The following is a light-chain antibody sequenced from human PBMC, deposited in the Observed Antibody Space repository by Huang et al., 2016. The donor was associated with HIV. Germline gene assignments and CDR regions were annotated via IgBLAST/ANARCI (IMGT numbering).Light chain of an antibody. J-gene: IGKJ2*01. CDR3: QQYNTRPYT. CDR2: GAS. Sequence: EIMMTQSPATLYVSPGERATLSCRASQGVGSNLAWYQQKLGQAPRLLIYGASARSTGLPARFSGSGSGTEFTLTINSLQSGDFAVYYCQQYNTRPYTFGQGT. V-gene: IGKV3-15*01. CDR1: QGVGSN.